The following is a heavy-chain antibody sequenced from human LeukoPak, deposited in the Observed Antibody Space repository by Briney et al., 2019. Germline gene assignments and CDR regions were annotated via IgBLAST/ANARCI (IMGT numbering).Heavy chain of an antibody. Sequence: GGSLRLSCAAYGFTFSSYGMHWVRQAPGKGLEWVAVISYDGSNKYYADSVKGRFTISRDNSKNTLYLQMNSLRAEDTAVYYCAKDRRYFDWLSDFDYWGQGTLVTVSS. D-gene: IGHD3-9*01. CDR3: AKDRRYFDWLSDFDY. CDR1: GFTFSSYG. J-gene: IGHJ4*02. CDR2: ISYDGSNK. V-gene: IGHV3-30*18.